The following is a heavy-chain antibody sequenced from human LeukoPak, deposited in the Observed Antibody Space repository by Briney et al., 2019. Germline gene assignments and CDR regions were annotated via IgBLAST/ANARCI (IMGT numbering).Heavy chain of an antibody. CDR3: ARETYYYASGSYSDYYAMDV. J-gene: IGHJ6*02. CDR1: GASISGFY. V-gene: IGHV4-4*07. D-gene: IGHD3-10*01. Sequence: SETLSLTCTVSGASISGFYWSWIRQPAGMGLEWIGRLYTSGSTNYNPSLKSRVTMSVDTSKSQFSLKLDSVTAADTAVYYCARETYYYASGSYSDYYAMDVWGQGTTVTVSS. CDR2: LYTSGST.